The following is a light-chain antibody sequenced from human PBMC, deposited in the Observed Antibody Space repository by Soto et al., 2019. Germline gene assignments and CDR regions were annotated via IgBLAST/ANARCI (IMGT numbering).Light chain of an antibody. CDR2: GAS. CDR3: QQYGSSPRT. CDR1: QSVSSSF. J-gene: IGKJ5*01. Sequence: IVMTQSPATLSVSPGERATLSCRASQSVSSSFLAWYQQKVGQAPRLLIYGASSRATGIPDRFSGSGSGTDFTLTISRLEPEDFAVYYCQQYGSSPRTFGQGTRLEIK. V-gene: IGKV3-20*01.